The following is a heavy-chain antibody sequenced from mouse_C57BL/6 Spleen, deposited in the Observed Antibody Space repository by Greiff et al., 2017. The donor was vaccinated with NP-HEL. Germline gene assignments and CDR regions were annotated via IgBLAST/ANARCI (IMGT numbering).Heavy chain of an antibody. CDR2: IDPEDGDT. D-gene: IGHD2-12*01. Sequence: VQLQQPGAELVRPGASVKLSCTASGFNFKDYYMHWVKQRPEQGLEWIGRIDPEDGDTEYAPKFQGKATMTADTSSNTAYLQLSSLTSEDTAVYYCTTSYYGYFDVWGTGTTVTVSS. CDR3: TTSYYGYFDV. V-gene: IGHV14-1*01. J-gene: IGHJ1*03. CDR1: GFNFKDYY.